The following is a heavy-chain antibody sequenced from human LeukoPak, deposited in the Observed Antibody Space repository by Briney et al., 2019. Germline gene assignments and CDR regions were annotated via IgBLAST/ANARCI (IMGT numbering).Heavy chain of an antibody. CDR1: GGSFSGYY. CDR2: VPYSGST. CDR3: ARHLSKFRYFDWQNWFDP. J-gene: IGHJ5*02. Sequence: PSETLSLTCAVYGGSFSGYYWSWIRQPPGKGLEWIGSVPYSGSTYYKPSLKSRVTISVDTSKNQFSLKLSSVTAADTAGYYCARHLSKFRYFDWQNWFDPWGQGTLVTVSS. V-gene: IGHV4-34*01. D-gene: IGHD3-9*01.